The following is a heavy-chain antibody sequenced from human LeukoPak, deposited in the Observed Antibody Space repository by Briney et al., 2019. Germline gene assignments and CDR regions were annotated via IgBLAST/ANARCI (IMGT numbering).Heavy chain of an antibody. CDR1: GGSISSYY. V-gene: IGHV4-59*01. J-gene: IGHJ6*03. CDR2: IYYSGST. CDR3: ARVLGDYVFYYYMDV. Sequence: PSETLSLTCTVSGGSISSYYWSWIRQPPGKGLEWIGYIYYSGSTNYNPSLKSRVTISVDTSKNQFSLKLSSVTAADTAVYYCARVLGDYVFYYYMDVWGKGTTVTISS. D-gene: IGHD4-17*01.